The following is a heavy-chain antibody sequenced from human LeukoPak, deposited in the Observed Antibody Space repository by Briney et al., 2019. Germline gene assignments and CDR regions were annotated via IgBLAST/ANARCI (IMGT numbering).Heavy chain of an antibody. CDR3: ARVSSWLLSSIDY. J-gene: IGHJ4*02. Sequence: SETLSLTCAVYGGSFSGYYWSWLRQPPGKGLEWIGEINHSGSTNYNPSLKSRVTISVDTSKNQFSLKLSSVTAADTAVYYCARVSSWLLSSIDYWGQGTLVTVSS. V-gene: IGHV4-34*01. CDR2: INHSGST. CDR1: GGSFSGYY. D-gene: IGHD3-3*01.